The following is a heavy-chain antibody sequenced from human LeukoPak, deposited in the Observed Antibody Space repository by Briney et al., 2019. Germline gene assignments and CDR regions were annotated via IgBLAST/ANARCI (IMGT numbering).Heavy chain of an antibody. V-gene: IGHV3-23*01. CDR2: ITGSGRGT. D-gene: IGHD4-17*01. Sequence: PGGSLTLSCTASGLTFSNYATTWVRQAPGKGLEWVSSITGSGRGTHYADSVKGRFSVSRDNSQNTVFLHMNSLRADDTALYYCSKDPNGDYVGAFDMWGPGTMVTVSS. CDR1: GLTFSNYA. J-gene: IGHJ3*02. CDR3: SKDPNGDYVGAFDM.